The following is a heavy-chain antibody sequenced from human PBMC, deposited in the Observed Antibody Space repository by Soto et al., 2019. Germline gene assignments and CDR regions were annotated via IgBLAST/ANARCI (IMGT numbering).Heavy chain of an antibody. J-gene: IGHJ4*02. D-gene: IGHD6-19*01. V-gene: IGHV2-5*01. CDR3: AHRPSGWYLFDY. CDR1: GFSLTTSGVG. Sequence: SGPTLVNPTQTVTLTCTFSGFSLTTSGVGVAWIRQPPGKALEWVALIYWNDVKRYSPSLKARLTITKDTPKNQVVLTMTNMDPVDTATYYCAHRPSGWYLFDYWGQGTLVTVSS. CDR2: IYWNDVK.